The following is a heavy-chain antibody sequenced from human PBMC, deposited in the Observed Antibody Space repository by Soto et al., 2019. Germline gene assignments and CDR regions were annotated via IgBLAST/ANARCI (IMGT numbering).Heavy chain of an antibody. CDR2: IYYSGST. V-gene: IGHV4-39*01. CDR3: AGILGSGSFPLYYYYYGMDV. J-gene: IGHJ6*02. CDR1: SGSISSSSYY. Sequence: SETLSLTCTVSSGSISSSSYYWGWIRQPPGKGLEWIGSIYYSGSTYYNPSLKSRVTISVDTSKNQFSLKLSSVTAADTAVYYCAGILGSGSFPLYYYYYGMDVWGQGTTVTVSS. D-gene: IGHD3-10*01.